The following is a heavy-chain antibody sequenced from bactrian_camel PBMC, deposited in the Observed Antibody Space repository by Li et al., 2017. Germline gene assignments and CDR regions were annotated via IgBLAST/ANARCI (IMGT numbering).Heavy chain of an antibody. Sequence: HVQLVESGGGSVHTGGSLRLSCAASGSTASIGCMGWFRQVPGKDHEGVATIDPNGAEDYAGPMSGRITIPRENAKNTLYLIMNSLKPEDTAMYYCAADPNWRMGCRRNDYVYWGQGTQVTVS. CDR3: AADPNWRMGCRRNDYVY. D-gene: IGHD7*01. V-gene: IGHV3S53*01. J-gene: IGHJ4*01. CDR1: GSTASIGC. CDR2: IDPNGAE.